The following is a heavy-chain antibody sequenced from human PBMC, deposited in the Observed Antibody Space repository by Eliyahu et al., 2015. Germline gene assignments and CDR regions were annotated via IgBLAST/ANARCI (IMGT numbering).Heavy chain of an antibody. CDR1: GYTFTSXG. J-gene: IGHJ2*01. D-gene: IGHD2-8*01. CDR2: ISAYNGNT. CDR3: ARVDGYCTNGVCYGDYWYFDL. Sequence: QVQLVQSGAEVKKPGASVKVSCKASGYTFTSXGXSWGRQAPGQGLEWMGWISAYNGNTNYAQKLQGRVTMTTDTSTSTAYMELRSLRSDDTAVYYCARVDGYCTNGVCYGDYWYFDLWGRGTLVTVSS. V-gene: IGHV1-18*01.